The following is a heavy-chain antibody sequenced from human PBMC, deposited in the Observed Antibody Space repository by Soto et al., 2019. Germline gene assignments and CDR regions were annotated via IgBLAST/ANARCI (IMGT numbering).Heavy chain of an antibody. CDR2: MNPNSGNT. CDR3: ARGHDYIWGSYRSNWFDP. Sequence: ASVKVSCKASGYTFTSYDINWVRQATGQGLEWMGWMNPNSGNTGYAQKFQGRVTMTRNTSISTAYMELSSLRSEDTAVYYCARGHDYIWGSYRSNWFDPRGQGTLVTVSS. J-gene: IGHJ5*02. CDR1: GYTFTSYD. V-gene: IGHV1-8*01. D-gene: IGHD3-16*02.